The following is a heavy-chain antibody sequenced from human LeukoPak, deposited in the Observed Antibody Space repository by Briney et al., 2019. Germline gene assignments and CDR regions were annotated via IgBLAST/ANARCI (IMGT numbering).Heavy chain of an antibody. V-gene: IGHV3-21*01. J-gene: IGHJ4*02. CDR2: ISSSSSYI. CDR3: ARDCVYVDYNGRY. Sequence: GGSLTLSCSASASTLSSDSMNCVGQAPGKGLEWVSSISSSSSYIYYADSVKGRFTISRDNAKNSLYLQMNSQRAEDTAVYYCARDCVYVDYNGRYWGQGTLVTVSS. D-gene: IGHD4-17*01. CDR1: ASTLSSDS.